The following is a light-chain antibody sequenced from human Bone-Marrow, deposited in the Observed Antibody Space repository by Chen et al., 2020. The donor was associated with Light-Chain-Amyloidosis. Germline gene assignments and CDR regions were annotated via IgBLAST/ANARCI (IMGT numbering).Light chain of an antibody. CDR3: QSADSSGTYAVI. CDR1: DLPTKY. J-gene: IGLJ2*01. V-gene: IGLV3-25*03. Sequence: SYELTQPPSVSVSPGQTARITCSGDDLPTKYAYWYQQKPGQAPVLVIHRGTERPSGISARFSGSSSGTTATLTISVVQAEDEADYHCQSADSSGTYAVIFGGGTKLTVL. CDR2: RGT.